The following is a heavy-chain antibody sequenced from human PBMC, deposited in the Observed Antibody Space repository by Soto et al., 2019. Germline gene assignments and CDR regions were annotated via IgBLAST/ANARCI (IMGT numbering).Heavy chain of an antibody. CDR1: GYTLTELS. CDR2: VDPEDGET. J-gene: IGHJ4*02. Sequence: ASVKVSCKVSGYTLTELSMHWVRQAPGKGLEWMGGVDPEDGETMYAQRFQGRVTVTDDTSTDTAYMEPHSLRSEDTAVYYCATGFSSSWDYFDYWGQGTLVTVSS. V-gene: IGHV1-24*01. CDR3: ATGFSSSWDYFDY. D-gene: IGHD6-13*01.